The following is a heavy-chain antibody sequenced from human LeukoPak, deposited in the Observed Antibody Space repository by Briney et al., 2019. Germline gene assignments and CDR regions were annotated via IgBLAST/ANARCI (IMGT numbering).Heavy chain of an antibody. J-gene: IGHJ4*02. CDR2: IYYSGDT. V-gene: IGHV4-39*07. D-gene: IGHD5-18*01. CDR3: VRDEGEYSYGSFDY. CDR1: GGSISGSNYY. Sequence: SETLSLTCTVSGGSISGSNYYWGWIRQPPGKGLEWIGSIYYSGDTYHNPSLKSRVSISIDTSKNQFSLKLSSVTAADTAMYYCVRDEGEYSYGSFDYWGQGALVTVSS.